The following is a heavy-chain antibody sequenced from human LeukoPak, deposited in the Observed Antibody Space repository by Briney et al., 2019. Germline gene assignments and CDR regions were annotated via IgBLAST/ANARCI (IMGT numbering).Heavy chain of an antibody. V-gene: IGHV3-73*01. D-gene: IGHD6-19*01. CDR3: TTYRSGHY. J-gene: IGHJ4*02. Sequence: GGSLRLSCAASGFTFSGSDIHWVRQASGEGLEWVGRITTKPDNYATAYAASVKGRFTISRDDSESMAYLQMNSLKTEDTAVYYCTTYRSGHYWGQGTLVTVSS. CDR2: ITTKPDNYAT. CDR1: GFTFSGSD.